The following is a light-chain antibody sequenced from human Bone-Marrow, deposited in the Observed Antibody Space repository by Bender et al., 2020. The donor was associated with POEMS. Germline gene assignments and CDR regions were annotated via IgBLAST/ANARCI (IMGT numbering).Light chain of an antibody. J-gene: IGLJ3*02. CDR2: SDN. V-gene: IGLV1-44*01. CDR1: NSNIGTNA. Sequence: QSVLTQSPSASGTPGQRVTISCSGSNSNIGTNAVNWYQQFPGTAPKLLIYSDNQRPSGGPDRFYAFKSGTSASLAISGLQSEDEADYYCAAWDAGRSGGVCGGGTKLTVL. CDR3: AAWDAGRSGGV.